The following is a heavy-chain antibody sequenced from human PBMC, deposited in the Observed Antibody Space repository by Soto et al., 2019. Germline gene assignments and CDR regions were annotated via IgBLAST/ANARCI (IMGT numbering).Heavy chain of an antibody. D-gene: IGHD2-8*01. Sequence: SVKVSSKASGYTFTNNDVCWVRQTPGQGLEWMGWISPYSGKTNYARKFQGRVTMTTDTSTSTAYMEVRSLTSDDTAVYYCARLIGNSWLDSWGQGTLVTVSS. CDR3: ARLIGNSWLDS. V-gene: IGHV1-18*01. CDR1: GYTFTNND. CDR2: ISPYSGKT. J-gene: IGHJ5*01.